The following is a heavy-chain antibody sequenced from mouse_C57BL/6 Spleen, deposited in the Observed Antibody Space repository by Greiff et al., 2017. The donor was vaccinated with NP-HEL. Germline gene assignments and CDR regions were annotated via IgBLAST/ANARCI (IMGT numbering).Heavy chain of an antibody. J-gene: IGHJ1*03. CDR1: GYTFTSYT. Sequence: QVQLKQSGAELARPGASVKMSCKASGYTFTSYTMHWVKQRPRQGLEWIGYINPSSGYTKYNQKFKDKATLTADKSSSTAYMQLSSLTSEDSAVYYCARGGTTVVARYFDVWGTGTTVTVAS. D-gene: IGHD1-1*01. CDR2: INPSSGYT. CDR3: ARGGTTVVARYFDV. V-gene: IGHV1-4*01.